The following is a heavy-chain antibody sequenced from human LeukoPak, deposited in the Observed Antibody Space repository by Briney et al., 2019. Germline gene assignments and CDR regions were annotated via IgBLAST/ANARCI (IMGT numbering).Heavy chain of an antibody. V-gene: IGHV3-23*01. Sequence: GGSLRLSCAASGFTFSSYAMSWVRQAPGKGLEWVSVISITGKTTYYADSVKGRFTISRDNSKNTLYLQMSSLRAEDTAVYYCAKEGLYVGAFDIWGQGTMVTVSS. CDR3: AKEGLYVGAFDI. CDR2: ISITGKTT. J-gene: IGHJ3*02. D-gene: IGHD2-2*02. CDR1: GFTFSSYA.